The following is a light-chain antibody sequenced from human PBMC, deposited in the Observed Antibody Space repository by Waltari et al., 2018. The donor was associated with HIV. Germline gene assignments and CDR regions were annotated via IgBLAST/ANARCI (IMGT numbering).Light chain of an antibody. J-gene: IGLJ2*01. CDR3: AAWDDTLNGL. Sequence: SVLTQPPSASGTPGQNVTISCSGNTSNIGTNIVNWYQQFPGAAPKLLIYSNNQRPSGVPARVSGSKSGTSASLAISGLQSEDEADYFCAAWDDTLNGLFGGGTKLTVL. CDR1: TSNIGTNI. CDR2: SNN. V-gene: IGLV1-44*01.